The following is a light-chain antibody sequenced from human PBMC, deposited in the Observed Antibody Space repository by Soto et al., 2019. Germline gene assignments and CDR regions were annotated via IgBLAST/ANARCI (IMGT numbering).Light chain of an antibody. CDR2: AAS. CDR3: QQSYSNPGT. Sequence: IQLPQSPSSLSASVGGRVTITGRASQSISSDLNWYQQRTGKPPKFLIYAASNLESGVPSRFSGSGSGTDFTLTISSLQPEDFETYYCQQSYSNPGTFGQGTKVDIK. V-gene: IGKV1-39*01. J-gene: IGKJ1*01. CDR1: QSISSD.